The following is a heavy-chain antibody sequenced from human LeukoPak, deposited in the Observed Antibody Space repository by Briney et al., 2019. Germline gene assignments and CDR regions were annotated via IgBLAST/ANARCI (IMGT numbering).Heavy chain of an antibody. CDR2: TNPNNGDT. D-gene: IGHD3-10*01. CDR1: GYTFTGYY. Sequence: ATVKVSCKASGYTFTGYYMHWVRQAPGQGLKWMGWTNPNNGDTKYAQKFQGRVTMTRDTSISTAYMELSRLRSDDTAVYYCARDREKWFGESTGGDYWGQGTLVTVSS. CDR3: ARDREKWFGESTGGDY. J-gene: IGHJ4*02. V-gene: IGHV1-2*02.